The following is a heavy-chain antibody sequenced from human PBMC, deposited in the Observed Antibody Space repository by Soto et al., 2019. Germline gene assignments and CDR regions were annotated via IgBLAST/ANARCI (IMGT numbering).Heavy chain of an antibody. Sequence: QITLKESGPTLVRPTQTLTLTCTFSGFSLSTSGLGVGWIRQPPGKALEWLALIYWNDDKRYSPSLKARLTITKDSAQNPVVLTMTNMDPVDTATYCCAHRPSGWYLFDYWGQGTLVTVSS. D-gene: IGHD6-19*01. CDR1: GFSLSTSGLG. CDR3: AHRPSGWYLFDY. CDR2: IYWNDDK. V-gene: IGHV2-5*01. J-gene: IGHJ4*02.